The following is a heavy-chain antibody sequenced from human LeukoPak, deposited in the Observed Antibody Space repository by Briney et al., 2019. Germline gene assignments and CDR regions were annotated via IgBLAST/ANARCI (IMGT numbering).Heavy chain of an antibody. D-gene: IGHD3-22*01. Sequence: GGSLRLSCAASGFTFSSYAMHWVRQAPGKGLEWVAVISYDGSNKYYADSVKGRFTISRDNSKNTLYLQMNSLRAEDTAVYYCAREPQTYYYDSSGYHPIGPDFDYWGQGTLVTVSS. CDR3: AREPQTYYYDSSGYHPIGPDFDY. J-gene: IGHJ4*02. CDR2: ISYDGSNK. CDR1: GFTFSSYA. V-gene: IGHV3-30*04.